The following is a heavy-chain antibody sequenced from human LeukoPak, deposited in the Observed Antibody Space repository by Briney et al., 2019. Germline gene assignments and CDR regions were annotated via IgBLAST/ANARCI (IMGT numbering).Heavy chain of an antibody. D-gene: IGHD3-10*01. CDR1: GFTFSNYW. V-gene: IGHV3-7*05. CDR2: ISTGGSDK. J-gene: IGHJ5*02. CDR3: VRGSSGTVVRGVAWAWFDP. Sequence: GGTLRLSCVASGFTFSNYWMIWVRQAPGKGLEWVANISTGGSDKHFADSVRGRFTFSRDNAKNPLYLQMNSLRAEDTAVYYCVRGSSGTVVRGVAWAWFDPWGQGSPVT.